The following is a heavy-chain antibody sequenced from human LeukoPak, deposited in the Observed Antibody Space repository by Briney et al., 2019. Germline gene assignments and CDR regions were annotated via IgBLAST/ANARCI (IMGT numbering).Heavy chain of an antibody. CDR3: ARVLLGVVPTMSDI. CDR1: GYTFTSYD. Sequence: GASVKVPCKTSGYTFTSYDINWVRQATGQGLEWMGWMNPSSGNTGYAQKFQGIVTMTRNTSISTAYMELSSLRSEDTAVYYCARVLLGVVPTMSDIWGQGTMVTVSS. CDR2: MNPSSGNT. D-gene: IGHD2-2*01. J-gene: IGHJ3*02. V-gene: IGHV1-8*01.